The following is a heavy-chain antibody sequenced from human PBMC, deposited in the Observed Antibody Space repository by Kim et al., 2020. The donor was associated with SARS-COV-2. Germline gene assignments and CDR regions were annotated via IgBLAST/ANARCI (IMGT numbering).Heavy chain of an antibody. Sequence: GGSLRLSCAASGFTFSSYAMHWVRQAPGKGLEWVAVISYDGSNKYYADSVKGRFTISRDNSKNTLYLQMNSLRAEDTAVYYCARDPSGVTSYSSGWLGYYYYYGMDVWGQGTTVTVSS. V-gene: IGHV3-30*04. CDR1: GFTFSSYA. D-gene: IGHD6-19*01. CDR3: ARDPSGVTSYSSGWLGYYYYYGMDV. CDR2: ISYDGSNK. J-gene: IGHJ6*02.